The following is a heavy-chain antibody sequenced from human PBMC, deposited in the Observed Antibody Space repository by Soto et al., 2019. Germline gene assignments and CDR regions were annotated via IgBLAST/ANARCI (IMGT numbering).Heavy chain of an antibody. J-gene: IGHJ4*02. CDR1: GDSVSSSTAA. Sequence: SQTLSLTCAISGDSVSSSTAACTWIRQSPSRGLEWLGRTYYRSKWYNDYAPSVKSRITINPDTSKNQFSLQLNSVTPDDTAFYYCARDNYGYYYDYWGQGTLVTVSS. CDR2: TYYRSKWYN. V-gene: IGHV6-1*01. CDR3: ARDNYGYYYDY. D-gene: IGHD3-10*01.